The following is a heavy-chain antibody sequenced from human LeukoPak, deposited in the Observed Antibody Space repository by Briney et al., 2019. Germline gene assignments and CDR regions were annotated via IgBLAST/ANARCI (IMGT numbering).Heavy chain of an antibody. V-gene: IGHV4-61*08. J-gene: IGHJ6*02. CDR1: GASVSSGDYY. CDR2: IYYSGST. Sequence: SETLSLTCTVSGASVSSGDYYWSWIRQPPGKTLEWVGYIYYSGSTTYNPSLKSRVTISIATSKTQFSLRLSSVTAADTAVYYCARADRGDSSSWHVLSYGMDVWGQGTTVTVSS. CDR3: ARADRGDSSSWHVLSYGMDV. D-gene: IGHD6-13*01.